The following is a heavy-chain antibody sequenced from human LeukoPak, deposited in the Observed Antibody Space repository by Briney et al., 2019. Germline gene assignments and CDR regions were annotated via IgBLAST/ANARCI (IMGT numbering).Heavy chain of an antibody. CDR2: IIPIFGTA. CDR1: GGTFSSYA. Sequence: GASVKVSCKASGGTFSSYAISWVRQAPGQGLEWMGGIIPIFGTANYAQEFQGRVTITADKSTSTAYMELSSLRSEDTAVYYCARGPTYYYGSGSSTPAYYYYYMDVWGKGTTVTVSS. CDR3: ARGPTYYYGSGSSTPAYYYYYMDV. D-gene: IGHD3-10*01. V-gene: IGHV1-69*06. J-gene: IGHJ6*03.